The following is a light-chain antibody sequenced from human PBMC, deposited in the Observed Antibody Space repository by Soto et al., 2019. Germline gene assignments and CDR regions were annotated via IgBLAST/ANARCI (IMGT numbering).Light chain of an antibody. Sequence: VLTQPPSASGTPGQRVTISCSGSSSNVGSNYVYWYQQVPGTAPILLMHWDGQRPSGVPDRFSGSKSGTSASLAISGLRSEDEADYYCAAWDDSLSGVVFGGGTQLTVL. V-gene: IGLV1-47*01. CDR1: SSNVGSNY. J-gene: IGLJ3*02. CDR2: WDG. CDR3: AAWDDSLSGVV.